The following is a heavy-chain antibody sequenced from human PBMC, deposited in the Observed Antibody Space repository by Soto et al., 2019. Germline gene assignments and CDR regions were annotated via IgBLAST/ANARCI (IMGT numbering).Heavy chain of an antibody. CDR1: GFTFSSYA. D-gene: IGHD1-26*01. J-gene: IGHJ4*02. CDR2: ISGSGGST. CDR3: AKVWYAASIIVGVGT. V-gene: IGHV3-23*01. Sequence: EVQLLESGGGLVQPGGSLRLSCAASGFTFSSYAMTWVRQAPGKGLEWVSAISGSGGSTYYADSMKGRFTISRDNSKNTLYLQMNSLRAEDTAVYYCAKVWYAASIIVGVGTWGQGTLVTVSS.